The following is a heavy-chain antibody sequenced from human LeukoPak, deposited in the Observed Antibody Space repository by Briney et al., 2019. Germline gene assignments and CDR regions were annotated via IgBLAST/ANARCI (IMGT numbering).Heavy chain of an antibody. CDR3: AKSSYSIFDY. Sequence: SETLSLTCAVYGGSFSTYYWSWIRQPPGKGLEWIGEIDHSGSTNYNPSLKSRVTISVDTSKNQFSLKLSSVTAADTAVYYCAKSSYSIFDYWGQGTLVTVSS. V-gene: IGHV4-34*01. D-gene: IGHD5-18*01. CDR2: IDHSGST. CDR1: GGSFSTYY. J-gene: IGHJ4*02.